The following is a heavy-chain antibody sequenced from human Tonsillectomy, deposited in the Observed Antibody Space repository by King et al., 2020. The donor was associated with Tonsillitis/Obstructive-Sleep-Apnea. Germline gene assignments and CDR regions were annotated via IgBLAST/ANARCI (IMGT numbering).Heavy chain of an antibody. D-gene: IGHD2/OR15-2a*01. V-gene: IGHV1-2*02. J-gene: IGHJ5*02. Sequence: VQLVQSGAEVKKPGASVKVSCKASGYTFTGYYMHWVRQAPGQGLEWMGWINPNSGGTNYAQKFQGRVTMTRATSISTDYMELSRLRSDATAVYYCARDHPFVNGNWFDPWGQGTLVTVSS. CDR3: ARDHPFVNGNWFDP. CDR1: GYTFTGYY. CDR2: INPNSGGT.